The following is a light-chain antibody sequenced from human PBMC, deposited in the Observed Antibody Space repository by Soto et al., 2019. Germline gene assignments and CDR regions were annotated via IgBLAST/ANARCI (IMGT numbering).Light chain of an antibody. V-gene: IGKV1-5*01. CDR1: QSISSW. Sequence: DIQMTQSPSTRSASVGDRVTITCRASQSISSWLAWYQQKPGKAPKLLIYDASSLESGVPSRFRGSGSGTEFTLTISSLQPDDCATYYCQQYNSYSTCGQGTKVEIK. J-gene: IGKJ1*01. CDR3: QQYNSYST. CDR2: DAS.